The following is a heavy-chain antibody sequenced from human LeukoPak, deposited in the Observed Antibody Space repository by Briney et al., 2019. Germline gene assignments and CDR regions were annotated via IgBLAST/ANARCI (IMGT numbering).Heavy chain of an antibody. Sequence: SETLSLTCTVSGGSISSGGYYWSWVRQHPGKGLEWIEYIYYSGSTYYNPSLKSRVTISVDTSKNQFSLKLSSVTAADTAVYYCARVQNIVVVPADNVDAFDIWGQGTMVTVSS. V-gene: IGHV4-31*03. CDR1: GGSISSGGYY. D-gene: IGHD2-2*01. CDR2: IYYSGST. J-gene: IGHJ3*02. CDR3: ARVQNIVVVPADNVDAFDI.